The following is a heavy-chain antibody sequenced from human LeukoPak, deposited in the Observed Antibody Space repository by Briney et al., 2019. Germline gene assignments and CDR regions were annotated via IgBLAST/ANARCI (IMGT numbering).Heavy chain of an antibody. CDR2: ISSSSSYI. D-gene: IGHD2-2*01. V-gene: IGHV3-21*01. Sequence: GGSLRLSCAASGFTFSSYSMNWVRQAPGKGLEWVSSISSSSSYIYYADSVKGRFTISRDNAKNSLYLQMNSLRAEDTAVYYCERVLTPEAPVPAAPPSSYGMDVGAQGTRATVPS. CDR1: GFTFSSYS. J-gene: IGHJ6*02. CDR3: ERVLTPEAPVPAAPPSSYGMDV.